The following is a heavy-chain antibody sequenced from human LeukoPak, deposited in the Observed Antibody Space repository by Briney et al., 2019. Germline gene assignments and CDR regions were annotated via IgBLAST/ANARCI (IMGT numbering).Heavy chain of an antibody. CDR3: ARGAPGDYDFWSGYLFDY. Sequence: GSSVTVSCKASGRTFSNYTISWVRQAPGQGLEGMGRIIPLQGIANYAQKFQGRVTITADKSTSTAYMELNSLRSEDTAVYYCARGAPGDYDFWSGYLFDYWGQGTLVTVSS. CDR2: IIPLQGIA. J-gene: IGHJ4*02. D-gene: IGHD3-3*01. CDR1: GRTFSNYT. V-gene: IGHV1-69*02.